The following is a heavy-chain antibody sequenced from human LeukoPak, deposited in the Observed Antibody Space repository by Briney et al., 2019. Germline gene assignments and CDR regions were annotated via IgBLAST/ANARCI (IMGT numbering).Heavy chain of an antibody. V-gene: IGHV3-23*01. CDR3: AKEAGFGIVVVPAAYTD. Sequence: GGSLRLSCAASGFTFSSYAMSWVRQAPGKGLEWVSAISGSGGSTYYADSVKGRLTISRDNSKNTLYLQMNSLRAEDTAVYYCAKEAGFGIVVVPAAYTDWGQGTLVTVSS. J-gene: IGHJ4*02. D-gene: IGHD2-2*01. CDR1: GFTFSSYA. CDR2: ISGSGGST.